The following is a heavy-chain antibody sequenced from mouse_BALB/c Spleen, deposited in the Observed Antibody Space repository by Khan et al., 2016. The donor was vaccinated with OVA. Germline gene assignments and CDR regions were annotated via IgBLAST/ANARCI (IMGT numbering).Heavy chain of an antibody. CDR3: ASDYGSNYAMDY. CDR1: RYIFTSYW. D-gene: IGHD1-1*01. V-gene: IGHV1S132*01. J-gene: IGHJ4*01. Sequence: QVQLQQSGAELVRPGASVKLSCKTFRYIFTSYWIHWVKQRSGQGLEWIARIYLGTGSTYYNEQFKGNATLTADTSSSTAYMQLSSLKSEDSADYYCASDYGSNYAMDYWGQGTSVTVSA. CDR2: IYLGTGST.